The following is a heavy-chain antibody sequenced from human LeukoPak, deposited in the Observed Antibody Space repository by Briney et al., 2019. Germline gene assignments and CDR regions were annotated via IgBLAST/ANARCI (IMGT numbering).Heavy chain of an antibody. V-gene: IGHV4-39*02. J-gene: IGHJ1*01. CDR3: ARRRYYDSTGYLD. D-gene: IGHD3-22*01. CDR1: SGSISSSSYY. CDR2: IYYSGST. Sequence: SETLSLTCTISSGSISSSSYYWGWIRQPPGKGLEWIADIYYSGSTYYNPSLKSRVSISIDTSNHHFSLRLSSVTAADTALYYCARRRYYDSTGYLDWGQGTLVTVSS.